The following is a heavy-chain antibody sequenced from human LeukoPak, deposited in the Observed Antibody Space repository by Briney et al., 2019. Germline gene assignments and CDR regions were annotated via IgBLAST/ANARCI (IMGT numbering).Heavy chain of an antibody. CDR2: MQDTGNN. J-gene: IGHJ4*02. CDR3: ARDKEHSYGRYFDF. D-gene: IGHD5-18*01. V-gene: IGHV4-59*01. CDR1: GGPISTYH. Sequence: SETLSLTCTVSGGPISTYHWNWIRKSPGKGLEWIGFMQDTGNNNYNPSLRSRVTMFTVTSKNQFSLELSSVTAADTAVYYCARDKEHSYGRYFDFWGQGISVTVSS.